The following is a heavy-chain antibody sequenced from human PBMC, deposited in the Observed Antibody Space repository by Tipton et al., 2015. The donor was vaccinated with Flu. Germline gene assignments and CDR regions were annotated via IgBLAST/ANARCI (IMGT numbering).Heavy chain of an antibody. J-gene: IGHJ2*01. D-gene: IGHD3-22*01. V-gene: IGHV3-30*14. Sequence: SLRLSCAISGFTFSTYAMHWVRQAPGKGLEWLSFISYNGKNIYYADSVKGRFTISRDDSKNTLALQMNSLTTEDTAIYYCARVSYDGMGYYNSWYFDLWGRGSRVTVSS. CDR1: GFTFSTYA. CDR2: ISYNGKNI. CDR3: ARVSYDGMGYYNSWYFDL.